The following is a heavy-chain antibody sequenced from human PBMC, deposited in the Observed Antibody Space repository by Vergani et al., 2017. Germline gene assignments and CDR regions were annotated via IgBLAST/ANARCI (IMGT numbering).Heavy chain of an antibody. Sequence: QITLKESGPTLVKPTQTLTLTCTFSGFSLNTRGVSVAWIRQPPGKALDWLALIYWNDAQHYSPSLNNRVTITKDTSKNQVVLTMTNMDYVDTGTYYCVYXRTGCGTTGCFYPFYCYYYMDVWGKGTTVTVSS. D-gene: IGHD1-7*01. CDR3: VYXRTGCGTTGCFYPFYCYYYMDV. J-gene: IGHJ6*03. CDR2: IYWNDAQ. CDR1: GFSLNTRGVS. V-gene: IGHV2-5*04.